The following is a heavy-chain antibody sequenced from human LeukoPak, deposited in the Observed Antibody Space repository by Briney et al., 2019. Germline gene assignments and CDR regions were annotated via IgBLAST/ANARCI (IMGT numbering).Heavy chain of an antibody. V-gene: IGHV3-30*03. CDR1: KFSFSSYG. J-gene: IGHJ6*02. D-gene: IGHD3-10*01. Sequence: GGSLRLSCAASKFSFSSYGMHWVRQAPGKGLEWVAVISYDGSNKYYADSVKGRFTISRDNSKNTLYLQMNSLRAEDTAVYYCAAALEFYGMDVWGQGTTVTVSS. CDR2: ISYDGSNK. CDR3: AAALEFYGMDV.